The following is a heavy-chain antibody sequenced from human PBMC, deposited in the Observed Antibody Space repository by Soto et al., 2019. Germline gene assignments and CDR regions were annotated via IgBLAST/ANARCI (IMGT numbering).Heavy chain of an antibody. D-gene: IGHD2-8*02. CDR3: ARGDYGTGGYPFPYFDY. Sequence: HAHLVQSGAEVKRPGASLKVSCKASGYSFTGYYIHWVRQAPGQGLEWMGWINPESGATNYAQNFQGRVTLTSDTSISTASMDLTSLTSDDTAVYYCARGDYGTGGYPFPYFDYWGQGTLVIVSS. CDR1: GYSFTGYY. V-gene: IGHV1-2*02. J-gene: IGHJ4*02. CDR2: INPESGAT.